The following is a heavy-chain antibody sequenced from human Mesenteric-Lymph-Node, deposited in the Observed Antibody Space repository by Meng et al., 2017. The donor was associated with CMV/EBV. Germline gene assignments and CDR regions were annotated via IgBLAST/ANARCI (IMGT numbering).Heavy chain of an antibody. CDR1: GYTFTNYD. CDR2: MNPNSGNT. Sequence: CKASGYTFTNYDINWVRQATGQGLEWTGWMNPNSGNTGYAQKFQGRVTITRNTSISTAYMELSSLRSEDTAVYYCARDSGWGWFDPWGQGTLVTVSS. J-gene: IGHJ5*02. D-gene: IGHD6-19*01. V-gene: IGHV1-8*03. CDR3: ARDSGWGWFDP.